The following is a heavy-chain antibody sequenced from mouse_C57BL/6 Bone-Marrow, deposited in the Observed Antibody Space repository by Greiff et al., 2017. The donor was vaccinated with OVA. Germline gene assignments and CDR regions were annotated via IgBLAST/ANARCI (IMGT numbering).Heavy chain of an antibody. CDR2: IYPRSGNT. J-gene: IGHJ2*01. CDR3: ARKSGTYYFDY. V-gene: IGHV1-81*01. CDR1: GYTFTSYG. D-gene: IGHD3-1*01. Sequence: VQLQQSGAELARPGASVKLSCKASGYTFTSYGISCVKQRTGQGLEWIGEIYPRSGNTYYNEKFKGKATLTADKSSSTAYMELRSLTSEDSAVYFCARKSGTYYFDYWGQGTTLTVSS.